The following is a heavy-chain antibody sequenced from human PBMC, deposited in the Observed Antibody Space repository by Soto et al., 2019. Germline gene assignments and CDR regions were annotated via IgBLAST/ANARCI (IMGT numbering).Heavy chain of an antibody. CDR3: ARHGNDYGDYVYYYYGMDV. J-gene: IGHJ6*02. D-gene: IGHD4-17*01. CDR1: GYSFTSYW. V-gene: IGHV5-51*01. CDR2: IYPGDSDA. Sequence: GESLKISCKGSGYSFTSYWIGWVCQMPGKGLEWMGIIYPGDSDARYSPSFQGQVTISADKSISTAYLQWSSLKASDTAMYYSARHGNDYGDYVYYYYGMDVWGQGTTVTVSS.